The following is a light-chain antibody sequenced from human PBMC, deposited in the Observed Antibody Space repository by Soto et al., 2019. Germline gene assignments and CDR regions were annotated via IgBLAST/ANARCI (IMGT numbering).Light chain of an antibody. V-gene: IGLV2-8*01. J-gene: IGLJ2*01. CDR1: SSDVGGYNY. CDR2: EVS. Sequence: QSALTQPPSASGSPGQSVTISCTGMSSDVGGYNYVSWYQQHPGKAPKLMIYEVSKRPSGVPDLFSGSKSGNTASLTVSGLQAEDEADYYCSSYAGANSVVFGGGTKLTVL. CDR3: SSYAGANSVV.